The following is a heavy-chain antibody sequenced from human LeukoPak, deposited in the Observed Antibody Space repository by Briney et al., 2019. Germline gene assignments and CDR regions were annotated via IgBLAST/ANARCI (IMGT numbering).Heavy chain of an antibody. Sequence: PGGSLRLSCAASGFTFSSYSMNWVRRAPGKGLEWVSYISSSSSTIYYADSVKGRFTIPRDNAKNSLYLQMNSLRDEDTAVYYCARDREGGAYYYYGMDVWGQGTTVTVSS. CDR2: ISSSSSTI. D-gene: IGHD3-16*01. CDR3: ARDREGGAYYYYGMDV. CDR1: GFTFSSYS. V-gene: IGHV3-48*02. J-gene: IGHJ6*02.